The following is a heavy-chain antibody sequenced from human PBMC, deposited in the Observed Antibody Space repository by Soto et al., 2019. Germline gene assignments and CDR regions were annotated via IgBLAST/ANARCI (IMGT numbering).Heavy chain of an antibody. CDR2: INHSGST. J-gene: IGHJ6*03. Sequence: SETLSLTCAVYGGSFSGYYWSWIRQPPGKGLEWIGEINHSGSTNYNPSLKSRVTISVDTSKNQFSLNLSSVTAADTAVYYCAGPTLAAAGTHGYYYYYMDVWGKGTTVTVSS. D-gene: IGHD6-13*01. V-gene: IGHV4-34*01. CDR1: GGSFSGYY. CDR3: AGPTLAAAGTHGYYYYYMDV.